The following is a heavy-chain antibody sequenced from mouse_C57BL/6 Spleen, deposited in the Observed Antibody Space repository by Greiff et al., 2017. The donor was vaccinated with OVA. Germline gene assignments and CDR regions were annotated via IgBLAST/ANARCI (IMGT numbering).Heavy chain of an antibody. J-gene: IGHJ3*01. D-gene: IGHD3-2*02. CDR3: AREASGGGEGFAY. CDR1: GYSITSGYD. Sequence: EVQVVESGPGMVKPSQSLSLTCTVTGYSITSGYDWHWIRHFPGNKLEWMGYISYSGSTNYNPSLKSRISITHDTSKNHFFLKLNSVTTEDTATYYCAREASGGGEGFAYWGQGTLVTVSA. V-gene: IGHV3-1*01. CDR2: ISYSGST.